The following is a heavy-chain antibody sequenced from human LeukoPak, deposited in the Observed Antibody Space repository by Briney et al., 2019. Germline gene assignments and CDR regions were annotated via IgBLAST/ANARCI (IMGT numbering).Heavy chain of an antibody. CDR2: IYTSGST. V-gene: IGHV4-61*02. J-gene: IGHJ5*02. Sequence: SETLSLTCTVSGCSISSDSYYWGWIRPPAGQGLEWLGRIYTSGSTNYNPSLKSRVTISVDTSKNQFSLKLSSVTAADTAVYYCARGLVPAAISIWFDPWGQGTLVTVSS. D-gene: IGHD2-2*01. CDR3: ARGLVPAAISIWFDP. CDR1: GCSISSDSYY.